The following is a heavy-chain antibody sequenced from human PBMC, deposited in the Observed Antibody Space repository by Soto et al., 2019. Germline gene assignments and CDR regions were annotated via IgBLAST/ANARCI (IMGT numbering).Heavy chain of an antibody. CDR3: TREASRDSRARGWLAP. V-gene: IGHV3-21*01. J-gene: IGHJ5*02. D-gene: IGHD6-13*01. CDR2: ISSNSAYI. Sequence: PVGSLRLSCAASGFTFRSFTMNWVRQAPGKGLEWVSTISSNSAYIYYTDALRGRFTISRDNAKSSLHLQMNSLRAEDTAVYYGTREASRDSRARGWLAPWGPGNLV. CDR1: GFTFRSFT.